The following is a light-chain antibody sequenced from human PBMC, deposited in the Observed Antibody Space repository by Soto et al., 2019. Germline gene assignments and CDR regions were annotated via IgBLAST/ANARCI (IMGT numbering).Light chain of an antibody. Sequence: DIQMTQSPSTLSASVGDRVTITCRASRSINNWLAWYQQKAGKAPTLLIYKTSSLQSGVPSRFSGSGSGTEYTLTISSLQPDDFATYYCQQYNTWYTFGQGTRLELK. V-gene: IGKV1-5*03. J-gene: IGKJ2*01. CDR2: KTS. CDR3: QQYNTWYT. CDR1: RSINNW.